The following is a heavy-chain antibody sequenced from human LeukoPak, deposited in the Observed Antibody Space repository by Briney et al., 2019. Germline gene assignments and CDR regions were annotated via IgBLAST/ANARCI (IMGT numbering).Heavy chain of an antibody. Sequence: PGGSLRLSCAASGFTFSDYHMSWIRQAPGKGLEWVSYTSSSGSTIYYADSVKGRFTISRDNAKNSLYLQMNSLRAEDTAVYYCARGQVEWELLGTVYFDYWGQGTLVTVSS. CDR1: GFTFSDYH. J-gene: IGHJ4*02. CDR2: TSSSGSTI. CDR3: ARGQVEWELLGTVYFDY. D-gene: IGHD1-26*01. V-gene: IGHV3-11*04.